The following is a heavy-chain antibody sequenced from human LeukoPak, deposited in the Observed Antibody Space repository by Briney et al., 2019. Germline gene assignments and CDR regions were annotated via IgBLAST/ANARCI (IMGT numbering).Heavy chain of an antibody. CDR2: IIPIFGTA. D-gene: IGHD3-10*01. Sequence: SVKVSCKASGGTFSSYAISWVRQAPGQGLEWMGRIIPIFGTANYAQKFQGRVTITTDESTSTAYMELSSLRSEDTAVYYCARDVRVRGVIITGDNWFDPWGQGTLVTVSS. CDR1: GGTFSSYA. J-gene: IGHJ5*02. CDR3: ARDVRVRGVIITGDNWFDP. V-gene: IGHV1-69*05.